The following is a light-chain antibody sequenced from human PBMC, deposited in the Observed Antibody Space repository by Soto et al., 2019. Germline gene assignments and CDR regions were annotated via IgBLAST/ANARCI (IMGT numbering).Light chain of an antibody. V-gene: IGKV1D-12*01. CDR3: QQARSFPVT. CDR1: QDVGRW. Sequence: DIQMTQSPSSLSASVGDTVTITCRSSQDVGRWLSWYQQKPGKAPKXLIFATSTLQSGVPSRFSGSGSGTDLTITITSLQSEDGETYYCQQARSFPVTFGQGTRLEIK. CDR2: ATS. J-gene: IGKJ5*01.